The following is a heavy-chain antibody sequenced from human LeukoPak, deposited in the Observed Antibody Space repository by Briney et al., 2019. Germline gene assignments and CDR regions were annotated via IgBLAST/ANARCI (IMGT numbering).Heavy chain of an antibody. CDR1: GYTFTSYG. V-gene: IGHV1-18*01. CDR2: ISAYNGNT. D-gene: IGHD3-22*01. CDR3: ARPYYYDSFDAFDI. Sequence: ASVTVSCKASGYTFTSYGISWVRQAPGQGLEWMGWISAYNGNTNYAQKLQGRVTMTTDTSTSTAYMELRSLRSDDTAVYYCARPYYYDSFDAFDIWGQGTMVTVSS. J-gene: IGHJ3*02.